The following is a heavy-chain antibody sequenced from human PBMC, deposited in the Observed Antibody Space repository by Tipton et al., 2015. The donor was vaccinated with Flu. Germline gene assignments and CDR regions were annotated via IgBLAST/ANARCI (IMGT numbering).Heavy chain of an antibody. CDR1: GFSVSSNY. J-gene: IGHJ4*02. CDR2: IYTAGDT. Sequence: SLRLSCEVSGFSVSSNYMNWVRQAPGKGLEWVSAIYTAGDTYYADSVKGRFTISRDDSKNTLCLQMNSLRVDDTGVYYCARDRVGDSRPSLDWGQGTLVTVSS. CDR3: ARDRVGDSRPSLD. V-gene: IGHV3-66*01. D-gene: IGHD6-6*01.